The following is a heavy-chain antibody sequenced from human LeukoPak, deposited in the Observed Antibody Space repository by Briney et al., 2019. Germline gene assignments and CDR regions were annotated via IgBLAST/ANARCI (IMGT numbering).Heavy chain of an antibody. Sequence: GGSLRLSCAASGFTFSYYWMHWVRQAPGKGLVWVSRINSDGTLTNYADSVKGRFTISRDNDKNTVYLQMNSLRAEDTAVYNCVRGDDYSNFEYWGQGTLVTVSS. CDR3: VRGDDYSNFEY. CDR2: INSDGTLT. V-gene: IGHV3-74*01. J-gene: IGHJ4*02. CDR1: GFTFSYYW. D-gene: IGHD4-11*01.